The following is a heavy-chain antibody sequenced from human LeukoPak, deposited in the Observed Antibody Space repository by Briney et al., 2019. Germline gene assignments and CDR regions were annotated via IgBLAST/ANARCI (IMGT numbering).Heavy chain of an antibody. CDR1: GYTFNNYW. CDR3: AMATYYYDGDHHHDAFDI. CDR2: IHPHDSDT. D-gene: IGHD3-22*01. Sequence: HGESLKISCKGSGYTFNNYWIAWARQMPGKGLEWMGIIHPHDSDTRYSPSFQGQVTISADKSINSAYLQWSSLKASDTAMFYCAMATYYYDGDHHHDAFDIWGQGTMVTVSS. J-gene: IGHJ3*02. V-gene: IGHV5-51*01.